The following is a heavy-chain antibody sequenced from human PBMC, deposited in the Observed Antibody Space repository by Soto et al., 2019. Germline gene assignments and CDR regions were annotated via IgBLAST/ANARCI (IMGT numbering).Heavy chain of an antibody. V-gene: IGHV4-59*01. D-gene: IGHD3-22*01. CDR1: GAYISRYY. CDR2: VYYSGST. CDR3: ARDAYYDSSGMFAY. J-gene: IGHJ4*02. Sequence: LTCTVPGAYISRYYWTRIRQTPGKGLEWIGYVYYSGSTNYNPSLKSRVTISVDTSKNQFSLKLSSVTAADTAVYYCARDAYYDSSGMFAYWVQRTLVTVSS.